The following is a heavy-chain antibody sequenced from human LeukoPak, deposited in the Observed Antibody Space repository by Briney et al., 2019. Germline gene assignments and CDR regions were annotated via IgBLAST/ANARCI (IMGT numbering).Heavy chain of an antibody. CDR2: IKQDGGEK. Sequence: GGSLRLSCAASGFTFSNYWMSWARQAPGKGLEWVAIIKQDGGEKYSVDSVKGRFIISRDNAKNSLYLQMNRLRVEDTALYYCARDSLEYTTSSAAYWGQGALVTVSS. D-gene: IGHD6-13*01. CDR3: ARDSLEYTTSSAAY. V-gene: IGHV3-7*01. CDR1: GFTFSNYW. J-gene: IGHJ4*02.